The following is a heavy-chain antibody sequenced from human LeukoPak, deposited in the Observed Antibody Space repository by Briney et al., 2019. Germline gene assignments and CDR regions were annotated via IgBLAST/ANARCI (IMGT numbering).Heavy chain of an antibody. CDR3: PKGCASTSCYTSEY. J-gene: IGHJ4*02. Sequence: GGSLRLSRAASGFTFSSYAMSWVRQAPGRGLEWVSTISGSGDSTYYADSVKGRFTISRDNSKNTLYLQMNSLRPEDTAVYYCPKGCASTSCYTSEYWGQGTLVTVSS. CDR2: ISGSGDST. V-gene: IGHV3-23*01. CDR1: GFTFSSYA. D-gene: IGHD2-2*02.